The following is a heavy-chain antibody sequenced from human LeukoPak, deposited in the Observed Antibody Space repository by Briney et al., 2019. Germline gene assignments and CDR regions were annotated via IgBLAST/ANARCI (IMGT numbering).Heavy chain of an antibody. D-gene: IGHD7-27*01. CDR3: ARDSITGDNSLDY. Sequence: GGSLRLSCAASGFTFSTYGMQRVRQAPGKGLEWVAVIVGDGSNAHYADSVRGRFTVSRDNSKNTLYLQMNSLRAEDTAVYYCARDSITGDNSLDYWGRGTLVTVSS. CDR2: IVGDGSNA. J-gene: IGHJ4*02. CDR1: GFTFSTYG. V-gene: IGHV3-33*05.